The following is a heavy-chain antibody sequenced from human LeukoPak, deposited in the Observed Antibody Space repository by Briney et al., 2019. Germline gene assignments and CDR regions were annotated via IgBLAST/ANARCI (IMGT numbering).Heavy chain of an antibody. Sequence: GGPLRHSCAASGFTFTSYEMNWVRQAPGKGLEWVSYISSSGSSIYQADSVKGRFTISRDKAKNSLYLQMNSLRAEDTAVYYCARGTSGSYLDYWGQGTLVTVSS. D-gene: IGHD1-26*01. V-gene: IGHV3-48*03. CDR1: GFTFTSYE. CDR2: ISSSGSSI. CDR3: ARGTSGSYLDY. J-gene: IGHJ4*02.